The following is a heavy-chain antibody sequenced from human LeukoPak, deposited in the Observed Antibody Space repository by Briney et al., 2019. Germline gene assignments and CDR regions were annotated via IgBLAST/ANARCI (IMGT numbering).Heavy chain of an antibody. D-gene: IGHD3-3*01. Sequence: ASVKVSCKVSGYTLTELSMHWVRQAPGKGLEWMGGFDPEDGETIYAQKSQGRVTMTEDTSTDTAYMELSSLRSEDTAVYYCATARSIFGVVILRYWGQGTLVTVSS. J-gene: IGHJ4*02. CDR2: FDPEDGET. CDR1: GYTLTELS. V-gene: IGHV1-24*01. CDR3: ATARSIFGVVILRY.